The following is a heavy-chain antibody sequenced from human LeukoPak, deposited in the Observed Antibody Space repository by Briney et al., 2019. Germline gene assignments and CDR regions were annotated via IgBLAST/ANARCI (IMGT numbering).Heavy chain of an antibody. V-gene: IGHV3-23*01. CDR3: AKNSYYYGSGSYYFDY. CDR1: GFTFSSCD. D-gene: IGHD3-10*01. CDR2: ISGSGGST. J-gene: IGHJ4*02. Sequence: GGSLRLSCAASGFTFSSCDMSWVRQPPGKGLEWVSTISGSGGSTSYADSVKGRFTISRDNSKNTLYLQMNTLRAEDMAVYYCAKNSYYYGSGSYYFDYWGQGTLVTVSS.